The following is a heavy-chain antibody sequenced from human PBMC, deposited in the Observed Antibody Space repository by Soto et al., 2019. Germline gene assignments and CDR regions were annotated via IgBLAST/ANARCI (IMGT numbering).Heavy chain of an antibody. V-gene: IGHV4-59*09. Sequence: YSGSTNYNPSLRSRVTISVDTSKNQFSLKLSSVTAADTAMYYCARGDIHDFWSGAPPFDYWGQGTLVTVS. D-gene: IGHD3-3*01. J-gene: IGHJ4*02. CDR2: YSGST. CDR3: ARGDIHDFWSGAPPFDY.